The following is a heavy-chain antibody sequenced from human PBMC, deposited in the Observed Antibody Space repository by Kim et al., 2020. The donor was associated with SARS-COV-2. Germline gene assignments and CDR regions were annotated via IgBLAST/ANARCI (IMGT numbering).Heavy chain of an antibody. CDR3: ARDKDGVLDGMDV. D-gene: IGHD4-17*01. Sequence: NYAQKFQGRVTITADELTSTAYMDLNGLRSEDTAMDYCARDKDGVLDGMDVWGQGTTITVSS. J-gene: IGHJ6*02. V-gene: IGHV1-69*01.